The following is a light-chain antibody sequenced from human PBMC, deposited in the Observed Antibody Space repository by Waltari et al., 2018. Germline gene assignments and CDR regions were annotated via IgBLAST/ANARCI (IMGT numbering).Light chain of an antibody. CDR3: QQSYSTPFT. V-gene: IGKV1-39*01. CDR2: AAS. CDR1: QSISSY. J-gene: IGKJ3*01. Sequence: DIQMTQSPSSLSASVGDRVTITCRASQSISSYLNWYQQKPGKAPKLLIYAASSLQSGVPSRFSGSGSGTDFTLTISSLQPEDFATYYCQQSYSTPFTFGPAKKVDIE.